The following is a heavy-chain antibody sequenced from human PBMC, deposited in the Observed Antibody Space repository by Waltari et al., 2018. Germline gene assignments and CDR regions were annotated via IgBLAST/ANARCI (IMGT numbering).Heavy chain of an antibody. D-gene: IGHD4-17*01. J-gene: IGHJ3*02. Sequence: QLQLQESGPGLVKPSETLSLTCTVSGGSISSSSYYWGWIRQPPGKGLEWIGSIHYSGGNCDNPSLKRRVTISVDTSKNQFSLKLSSVTAADTAVYYCARPPNSRYGVIVFGAFDIWGQGTMVTVSS. CDR1: GGSISSSSYY. V-gene: IGHV4-39*01. CDR2: IHYSGGN. CDR3: ARPPNSRYGVIVFGAFDI.